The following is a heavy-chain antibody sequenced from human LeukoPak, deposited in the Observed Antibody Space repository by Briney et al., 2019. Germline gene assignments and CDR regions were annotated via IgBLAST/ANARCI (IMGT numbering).Heavy chain of an antibody. Sequence: PSETLSLTCTVSGGSISSYYWSWIRRPPGKGLEWIGYIDDSGNTNYNPSLKSQVTISVDKSRNQFSLRMTSVTAADTAVYYCAGVRLGSSGFSEYFEHWGQGTLVTVSS. J-gene: IGHJ1*01. CDR3: AGVRLGSSGFSEYFEH. CDR2: IDDSGNT. D-gene: IGHD3-22*01. V-gene: IGHV4-59*12. CDR1: GGSISSYY.